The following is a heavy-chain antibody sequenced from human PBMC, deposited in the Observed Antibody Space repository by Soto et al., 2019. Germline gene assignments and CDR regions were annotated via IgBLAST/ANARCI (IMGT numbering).Heavy chain of an antibody. V-gene: IGHV1-3*01. Sequence: ASVKVSCKASGYTFTRYTMNWVRQAPGQRLEWMGWINPDNGNTKSSQKFQDRVIITRDTSASTAYMDLSSLRSEDTAVYYCARGIATAQLDPWGQGPLVTVSS. D-gene: IGHD2-15*01. J-gene: IGHJ5*02. CDR2: INPDNGNT. CDR3: ARGIATAQLDP. CDR1: GYTFTRYT.